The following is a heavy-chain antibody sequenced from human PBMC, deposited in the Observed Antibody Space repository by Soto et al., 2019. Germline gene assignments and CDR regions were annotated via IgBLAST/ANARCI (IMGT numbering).Heavy chain of an antibody. CDR1: GFTFSDYG. D-gene: IGHD3-3*01. CDR2: ISYDGSNE. V-gene: IGHV3-30*03. CDR3: AQCKLLEVPDYPFWSGHDF. Sequence: QVQLVESGGGVVQPGRSLRLSCAASGFTFSDYGLHWVRQAPGKGLQWVALISYDGSNEYYADSVKGRFTISRDNSNTTLYLQINSLRAEDTALYYCAQCKLLEVPDYPFWSGHDFWGKGTLVTVSP. J-gene: IGHJ4*02.